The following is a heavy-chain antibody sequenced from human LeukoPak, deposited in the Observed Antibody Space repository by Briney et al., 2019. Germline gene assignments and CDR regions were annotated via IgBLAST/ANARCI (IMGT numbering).Heavy chain of an antibody. V-gene: IGHV1-24*01. J-gene: IGHJ4*02. CDR2: FDPEDGET. CDR3: ATPMVRGVTPTSFDY. D-gene: IGHD3-10*01. Sequence: ASVTVSCKVSGYTLTELSMHWVRQAPGKGLEWMGGFDPEDGETIYAQKFQGRVTMTEDTSTDTAYMELSSLRSEDTAVYYCATPMVRGVTPTSFDYWGQGTLVTVSS. CDR1: GYTLTELS.